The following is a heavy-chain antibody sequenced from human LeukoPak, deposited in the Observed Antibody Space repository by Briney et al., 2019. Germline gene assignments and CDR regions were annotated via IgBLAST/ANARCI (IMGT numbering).Heavy chain of an antibody. CDR1: GGSFSGYY. V-gene: IGHV4-34*01. CDR3: ARGRSGTTFYYYYYGMDV. D-gene: IGHD1-1*01. Sequence: PSETLSLTCAVYGGSFSGYYWSWIRQPPGKGLEWIGEINHSGSTNYNPSLKSRVTISVDTSKNQFSLKLSPVTAADTAVYYCARGRSGTTFYYYYYGMDVWGQGTTVTVSS. J-gene: IGHJ6*02. CDR2: INHSGST.